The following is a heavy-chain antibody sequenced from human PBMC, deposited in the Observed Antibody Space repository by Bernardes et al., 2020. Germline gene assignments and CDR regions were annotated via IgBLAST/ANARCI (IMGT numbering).Heavy chain of an antibody. J-gene: IGHJ4*02. V-gene: IGHV3-23*03. CDR3: ARETDLDS. CDR1: GFTFSNYL. Sequence: GGSLRLSCVASGFTFSNYLFSWFRQAPGKGLEWVSSISGAGMYIYYADSVEGRFTISRDNSKNTLYLQMNSLRTDDTAMYYCARETDLDSWGQGTLVSVSS. CDR2: ISGAGMYI.